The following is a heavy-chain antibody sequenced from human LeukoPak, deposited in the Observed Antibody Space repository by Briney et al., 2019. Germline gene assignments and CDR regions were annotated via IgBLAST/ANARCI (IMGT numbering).Heavy chain of an antibody. CDR1: GYTFTGYY. D-gene: IGHD1-26*01. CDR2: INPNSGGT. V-gene: IGHV1-2*06. CDR3: ARVSGQWEPRRDLYYMDV. J-gene: IGHJ6*03. Sequence: ASVKVSCKPSGYTFTGYYMHWVRQAPGQGLEWMGRINPNSGGTNYAQKFQGRVTMTRDTSISTAYMELSRLRSDDTAVYYCARVSGQWEPRRDLYYMDVWGKGTTVTVSS.